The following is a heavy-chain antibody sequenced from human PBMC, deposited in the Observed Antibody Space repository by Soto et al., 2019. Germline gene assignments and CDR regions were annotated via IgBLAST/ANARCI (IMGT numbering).Heavy chain of an antibody. CDR2: ISGSGGST. D-gene: IGHD2-21*02. V-gene: IGHV3-23*01. Sequence: QLGGSLRLSCAASGFTFSSYAMSWVRQAPGKGLEWVSAISGSGGSTYYADSVKGRFTISRDNSKNTLYLQMNSLRAEDTAVYYCAKDRVSCGGDCSYSRYYYYGMDVWGQGTTVTVSS. J-gene: IGHJ6*02. CDR1: GFTFSSYA. CDR3: AKDRVSCGGDCSYSRYYYYGMDV.